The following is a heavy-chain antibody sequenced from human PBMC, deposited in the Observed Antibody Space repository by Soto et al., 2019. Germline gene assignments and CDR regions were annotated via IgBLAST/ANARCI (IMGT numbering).Heavy chain of an antibody. J-gene: IGHJ5*02. CDR3: ARGQTTVTTEWFDP. D-gene: IGHD4-17*01. CDR2: IYYSGST. CDR1: GGSISSGGYY. V-gene: IGHV4-31*03. Sequence: QVQLQESGPGLVKPSQTLSLTCTVSGGSISSGGYYWSWIRQHPGKGLEWIGYIYYSGSTYYNPSLKGRVTISVDTSKNQFSLKLSSVTAADTAVYYCARGQTTVTTEWFDPWGQGTLVTVSS.